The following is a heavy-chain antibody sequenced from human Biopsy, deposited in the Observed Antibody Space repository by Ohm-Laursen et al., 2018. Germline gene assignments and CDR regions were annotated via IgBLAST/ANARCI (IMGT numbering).Heavy chain of an antibody. CDR3: AKDQPDLAVVVAAHWYFDL. Sequence: SLRLSCAAFGFTFSNYAMTWVRQAPGKGLEWVSAISDIGSSTFYSDSVKGRFTISRDNSKKTLYQQMNSLRAEDTAIYYCAKDQPDLAVVVAAHWYFDLWGRGTLVTVSS. D-gene: IGHD2-15*01. J-gene: IGHJ2*01. V-gene: IGHV3-23*01. CDR1: GFTFSNYA. CDR2: ISDIGSST.